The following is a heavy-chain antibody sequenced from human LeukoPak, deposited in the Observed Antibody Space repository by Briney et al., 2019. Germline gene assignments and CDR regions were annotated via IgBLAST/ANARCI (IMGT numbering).Heavy chain of an antibody. D-gene: IGHD2-8*02. CDR1: GGSISSYY. J-gene: IGHJ3*02. CDR3: VRGARITGGAFDI. V-gene: IGHV4-30-4*08. CDR2: IYYSGST. Sequence: TLSLTCTVSGGSISSYYWSWIRQPPGKGLEWIGYIYYSGSTYYNPSLKSRVTILADTSRNQVSLNMNSVTAADTAVYFCVRGARITGGAFDIWGQGKMVTVSS.